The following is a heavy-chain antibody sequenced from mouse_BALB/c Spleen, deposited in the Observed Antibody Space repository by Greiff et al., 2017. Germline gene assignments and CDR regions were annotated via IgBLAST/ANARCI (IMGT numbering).Heavy chain of an antibody. CDR2: IDPSDSYT. Sequence: QVQLQQSGAELVKPGASVKLSCKASGYTFTSYWMHWVKQRPGQGLEWIGEIDPSDSYTNYNQKFKGKATLTVDKSSSTAYMQLSSLTSEDSAVYYCVTPITTNAMDYWGQGTSVTVSS. D-gene: IGHD2-4*01. CDR3: VTPITTNAMDY. CDR1: GYTFTSYW. V-gene: IGHV1-69*02. J-gene: IGHJ4*01.